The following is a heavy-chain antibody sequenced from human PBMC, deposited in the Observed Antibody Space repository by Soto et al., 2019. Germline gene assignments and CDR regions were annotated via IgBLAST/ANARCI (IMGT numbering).Heavy chain of an antibody. D-gene: IGHD5-12*01. V-gene: IGHV3-48*03. J-gene: IGHJ6*02. Sequence: HGCSMGLSCAASGFSFRSYEMNWVRQAPGKGLEWVSFINSGGSPIYYADSVQGRFTISRDNAKNSLYLQMNSVRAEDTAVYYCARVRYSGYEDGMDVWGQGTTVTVSS. CDR3: ARVRYSGYEDGMDV. CDR1: GFSFRSYE. CDR2: INSGGSPI.